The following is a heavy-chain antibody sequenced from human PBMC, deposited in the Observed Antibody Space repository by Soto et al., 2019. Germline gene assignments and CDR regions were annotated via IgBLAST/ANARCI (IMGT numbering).Heavy chain of an antibody. CDR3: ARDAAAQYSSSYFDY. J-gene: IGHJ4*02. Sequence: SETLSLTCTVSGGSISSGGYYWSWIRQHPGKGLEWIGYIYYSGSTYYNPSLKSRVTISVDTSKNQFSLKLSSVTAADTAVYYCARDAAAQYSSSYFDYWGQGTLVTVPQ. D-gene: IGHD6-6*01. V-gene: IGHV4-31*03. CDR2: IYYSGST. CDR1: GGSISSGGYY.